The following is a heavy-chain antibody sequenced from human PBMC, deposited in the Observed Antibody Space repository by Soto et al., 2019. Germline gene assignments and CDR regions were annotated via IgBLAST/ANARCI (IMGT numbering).Heavy chain of an antibody. CDR1: GGTFSSYA. V-gene: IGHV1-69*12. D-gene: IGHD6-6*01. CDR3: ARVGRLRPLGPDLSYYGMDV. J-gene: IGHJ6*02. Sequence: QVQLVQSGAEVKKPGSSVKVSCKASGGTFSSYAISWVRQAPGQGLEWMGGIIPIFGTANYAQKCQGRVAVNADESTSTAHLALSRLRSDDTAVYYCARVGRLRPLGPDLSYYGMDVWGQGTTVTVSS. CDR2: IIPIFGTA.